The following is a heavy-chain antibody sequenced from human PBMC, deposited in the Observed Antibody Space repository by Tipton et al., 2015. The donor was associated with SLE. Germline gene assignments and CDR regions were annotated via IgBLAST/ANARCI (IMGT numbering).Heavy chain of an antibody. CDR1: GASINSNF. CDR3: ARGAGIAAADNYFDY. Sequence: TLSLTCTVSGASINSNFWSWIRQPPGKGLEWIGEINHSGSTNYNPSLKSRVTISVDKAKNQFSLQLTSVTPEDTAVYYCARGAGIAAADNYFDYWGQGTLVTVSS. D-gene: IGHD6-13*01. CDR2: INHSGST. J-gene: IGHJ4*02. V-gene: IGHV4-34*01.